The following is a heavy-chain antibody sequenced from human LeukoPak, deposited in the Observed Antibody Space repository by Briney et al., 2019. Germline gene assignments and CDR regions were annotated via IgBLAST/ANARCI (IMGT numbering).Heavy chain of an antibody. D-gene: IGHD4-23*01. V-gene: IGHV1-24*01. Sequence: GASVKVSCKVSGYTLTELSMHWVRQAPGKGREWMGGFDPEDGETIYAQKFQGRVTMTEDTSTDTAYMELSSLRSEDTAVYYCAAVVDFTVVTRGWFDPWGQGTLVTVSS. J-gene: IGHJ5*02. CDR2: FDPEDGET. CDR3: AAVVDFTVVTRGWFDP. CDR1: GYTLTELS.